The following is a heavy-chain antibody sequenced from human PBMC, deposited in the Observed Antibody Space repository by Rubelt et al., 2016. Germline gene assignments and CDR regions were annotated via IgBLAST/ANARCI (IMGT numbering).Heavy chain of an antibody. J-gene: IGHJ2*01. CDR2: ISSNGGST. V-gene: IGHV3-64D*09. Sequence: EVQLLESGGGLVQPGGSLTLSCSASGFTFSTYAMHWVRQAPGKGLEYVSIISSNGGSTYYADSVKVRFTISRDNSKKTLYLQMSRLRAEDTAVYYCVRSRFWPHWYFDLWGRGTLVTVSS. D-gene: IGHD1-26*01. CDR3: VRSRFWPHWYFDL. CDR1: GFTFSTYA.